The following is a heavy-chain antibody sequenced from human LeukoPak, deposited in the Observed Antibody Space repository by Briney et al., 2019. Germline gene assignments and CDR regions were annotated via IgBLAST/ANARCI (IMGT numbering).Heavy chain of an antibody. CDR2: IYYSGST. CDR1: GGSISSYY. Sequence: SETLSLTCTVSGGSISSYYWSWIRQPPGKGLEWIGYIYYSGSTKYNPSFNSRVTMSVDTSKNQISLKLSSVTAADTAVYFCAREGTIGWAFWGQGTLVTVSS. CDR3: AREGTIGWAF. D-gene: IGHD6-19*01. J-gene: IGHJ4*02. V-gene: IGHV4-59*01.